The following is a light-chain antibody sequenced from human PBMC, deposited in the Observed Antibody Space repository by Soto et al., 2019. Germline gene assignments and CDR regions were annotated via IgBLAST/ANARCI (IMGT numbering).Light chain of an antibody. J-gene: IGKJ3*01. Sequence: EIVLTQSPGTLSLSPGERATLSCRASQSLSSNYLAWYQQKPGQTPRLLIYGASSRATGIAYRFSGSGSETTLTLTISSLEPEDFAVYYCQQYESCLFTFGPGTKVDIK. CDR3: QQYESCLFT. CDR2: GAS. V-gene: IGKV3-20*01. CDR1: QSLSSNY.